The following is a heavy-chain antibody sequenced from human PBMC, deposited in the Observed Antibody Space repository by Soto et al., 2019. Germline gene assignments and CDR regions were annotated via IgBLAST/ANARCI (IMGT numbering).Heavy chain of an antibody. CDR2: ISYDGSNK. V-gene: IGHV3-30*03. CDR3: ARVVPAAMYYYYGMDV. J-gene: IGHJ6*02. CDR1: GFTFSTYG. D-gene: IGHD2-2*01. Sequence: QVQLVESGGGVVQPGRSQRLFCAASGFTFSTYGMHWVRQAPGKGLEWVAVISYDGSNKYYADSVKGRFTISRDNSKNTLYLQMNSLRAEDTAVYYCARVVPAAMYYYYGMDVWGQGTTVTVSS.